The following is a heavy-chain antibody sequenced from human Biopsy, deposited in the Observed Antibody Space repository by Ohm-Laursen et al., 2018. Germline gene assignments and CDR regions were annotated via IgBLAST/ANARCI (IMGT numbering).Heavy chain of an antibody. CDR3: ARDPIVGSKADGMDV. V-gene: IGHV3-33*08. Sequence: SLRLSCSASGFSFSTSGMHWVRQAPGKGLEWVAIIWYDGSSEYYADSVKGRFTISRDNSKNTVYLQMNSLRVEDTAVYYCARDPIVGSKADGMDVWGQGTTVTVSS. D-gene: IGHD1-26*01. J-gene: IGHJ6*02. CDR2: IWYDGSSE. CDR1: GFSFSTSG.